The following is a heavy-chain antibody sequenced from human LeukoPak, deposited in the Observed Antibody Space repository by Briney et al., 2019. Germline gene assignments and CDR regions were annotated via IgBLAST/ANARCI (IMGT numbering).Heavy chain of an antibody. V-gene: IGHV1-18*01. Sequence: ASVKVSCRASGYTFTNSGINWVRQAPGQGLEWMGWIIAYKGNANYAPKLQGRVTFTTDTSTSTAFMELSSLRSDDTAVYYCARSAYYYDTSAYADDFDSWGQGTLVTVSS. CDR2: IIAYKGNA. CDR1: GYTFTNSG. CDR3: ARSAYYYDTSAYADDFDS. D-gene: IGHD3-22*01. J-gene: IGHJ4*02.